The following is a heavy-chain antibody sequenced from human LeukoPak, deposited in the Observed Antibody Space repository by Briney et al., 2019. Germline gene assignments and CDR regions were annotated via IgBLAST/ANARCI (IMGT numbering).Heavy chain of an antibody. V-gene: IGHV4-59*13. CDR3: ARAKAAAGIDYFDY. CDR2: IYYSGST. J-gene: IGHJ4*02. D-gene: IGHD6-13*01. Sequence: SETLSLTCTVSVASSRVCYWNWIREPPGKGREWIGYIYYSGSTNYNPSLKSRVTISVDTSKNQFSLKLSSVTAADTAVYYCARAKAAAGIDYFDYWGQGTLVTVSS. CDR1: VASSRVCY.